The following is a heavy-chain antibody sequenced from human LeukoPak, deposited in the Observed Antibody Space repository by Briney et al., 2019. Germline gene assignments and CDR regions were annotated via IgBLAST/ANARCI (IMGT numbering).Heavy chain of an antibody. D-gene: IGHD3-16*01. CDR3: ARCLGGRCDFFDY. CDR2: IYTSGST. J-gene: IGHJ4*02. CDR1: GGSISSDNYY. V-gene: IGHV4-61*02. Sequence: SETLSLTCTVSGGSISSDNYYCSWIRQPAGKGLEWIGRIYTSGSTNYNPSLKSRVTISVDTSKNQFSLRLTSVTAADTAVYYCARCLGGRCDFFDYWGQGTLVTVSS.